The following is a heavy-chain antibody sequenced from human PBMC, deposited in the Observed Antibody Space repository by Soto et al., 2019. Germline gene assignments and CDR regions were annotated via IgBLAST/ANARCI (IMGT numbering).Heavy chain of an antibody. Sequence: SETLSLTCSVSGSPISSYYWGWFRLPPGQGLEWVGYIYYTGTTSYNPSLKGRVTVSLDTSKKQFSLKLRSVTAADTAVYFCARLGGYYQAFDQWGQGALVTSPQ. CDR2: IYYTGTT. CDR1: GSPISSYY. J-gene: IGHJ4*01. CDR3: ARLGGYYQAFDQ. D-gene: IGHD3-22*01. V-gene: IGHV4-59*08.